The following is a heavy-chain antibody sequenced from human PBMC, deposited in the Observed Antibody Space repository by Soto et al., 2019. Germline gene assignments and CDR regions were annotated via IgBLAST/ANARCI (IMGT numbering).Heavy chain of an antibody. CDR1: GFPFSSYG. J-gene: IGHJ4*02. D-gene: IGHD3-3*01. V-gene: IGHV3-30*18. CDR3: AKVDYDFWSGSPAIDY. Sequence: GGSLRLSCAASGFPFSSYGMHRVRQAPGKGLEWVAVISYDGSNKYYADSVKGRFTISRDNSKNTLYLQMNSLRAEDTAVYYCAKVDYDFWSGSPAIDYWGQGTLVTVSS. CDR2: ISYDGSNK.